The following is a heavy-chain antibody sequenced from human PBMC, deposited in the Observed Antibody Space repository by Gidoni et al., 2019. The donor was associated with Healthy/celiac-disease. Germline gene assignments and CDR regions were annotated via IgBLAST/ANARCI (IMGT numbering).Heavy chain of an antibody. CDR2: ISSSSSYI. D-gene: IGHD2-15*01. CDR3: ARAQEPPVVVAAKGGWFDP. CDR1: GFTFSSYS. J-gene: IGHJ5*02. V-gene: IGHV3-21*01. Sequence: EVQLVESGGGLVKPGGSLRLSCAASGFTFSSYSMNWVRQAPGKGLEWVSSISSSSSYIYYADSGKGRFTISRDNAKNSLYLQMNSLRAEDTAVYYCARAQEPPVVVAAKGGWFDPWGQGTLVTVSS.